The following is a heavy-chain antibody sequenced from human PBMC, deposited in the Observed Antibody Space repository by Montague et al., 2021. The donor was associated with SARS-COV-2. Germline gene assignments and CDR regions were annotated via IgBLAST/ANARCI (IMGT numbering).Heavy chain of an antibody. D-gene: IGHD2-15*01. Sequence: SETLSLTCTVSGASFSNYYWSWIRQPPGKGLEWIGYIYYTGTTNYNPSLKSRVPISVDTSKTQFSLKLTSVTAADTAVYYCAREGYCSGGTCYSPGPNWFDPWGQGTLVTVSS. CDR3: AREGYCSGGTCYSPGPNWFDP. CDR2: IYYTGTT. CDR1: GASFSNYY. V-gene: IGHV4-59*01. J-gene: IGHJ5*02.